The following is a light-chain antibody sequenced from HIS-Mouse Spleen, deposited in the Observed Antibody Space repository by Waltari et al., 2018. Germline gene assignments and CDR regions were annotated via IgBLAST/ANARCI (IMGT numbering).Light chain of an antibody. Sequence: EIVLTQSPGTLSLSPGERATLSCRASQSVSSSYLAWYQQKPGQAPRLLIYGASSRATRIPDRFSGSGSGTDFTLTISRLEPEDFAVYYCQQYGSSPRTFGPGTKVDIK. J-gene: IGKJ3*01. V-gene: IGKV3-20*01. CDR2: GAS. CDR1: QSVSSSY. CDR3: QQYGSSPRT.